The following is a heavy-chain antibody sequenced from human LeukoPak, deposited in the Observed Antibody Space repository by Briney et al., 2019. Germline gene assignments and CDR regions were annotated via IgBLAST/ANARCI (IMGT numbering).Heavy chain of an antibody. CDR2: IIPIFGTA. V-gene: IGHV1-69*13. Sequence: ASVKVSCKASGGTFSSYAISWVRQAPGQGLEWIGGIIPIFGTANYAQKFQGRVTITADESTSTAYMELSSLRSEDTAVYYCARFGFGVAATGTAYYYGMDVWGQGTTVTVSS. D-gene: IGHD2-15*01. CDR3: ARFGFGVAATGTAYYYGMDV. CDR1: GGTFSSYA. J-gene: IGHJ6*02.